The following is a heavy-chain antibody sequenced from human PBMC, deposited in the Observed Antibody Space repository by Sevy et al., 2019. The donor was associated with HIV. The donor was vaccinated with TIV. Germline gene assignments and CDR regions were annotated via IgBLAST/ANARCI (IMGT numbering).Heavy chain of an antibody. V-gene: IGHV3-9*01. D-gene: IGHD3-10*01. Sequence: GGCLRLSCAASGFTFDDYAMHWVRQAPGKGLEWVSGISWNSGSIGYADSVKGRFTISRDNAKNSLYLQMNSLRADDAALYYCAKGRGLAYYYYYMDVWGKGTTVTVSS. CDR3: AKGRGLAYYYYYMDV. CDR2: ISWNSGSI. J-gene: IGHJ6*03. CDR1: GFTFDDYA.